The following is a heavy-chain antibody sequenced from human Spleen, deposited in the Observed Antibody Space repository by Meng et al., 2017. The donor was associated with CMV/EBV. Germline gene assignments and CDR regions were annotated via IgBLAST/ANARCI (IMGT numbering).Heavy chain of an antibody. CDR3: AKTQTFYFGSGSYRYFDY. Sequence: GESLKISCAASGFMFSRYAMSWVRQAPEKGLEWVSAISGSGGSTYYADSVKGRFTISRDNSKDTLYLQMNSLRAEDTAVYYCAKTQTFYFGSGSYRYFDYWGQGTLVTVSS. J-gene: IGHJ4*02. D-gene: IGHD3-10*01. CDR2: ISGSGGST. V-gene: IGHV3-23*01. CDR1: GFMFSRYA.